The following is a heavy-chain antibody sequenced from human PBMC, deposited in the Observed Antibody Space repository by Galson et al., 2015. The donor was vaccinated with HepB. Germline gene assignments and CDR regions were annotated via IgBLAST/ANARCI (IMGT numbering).Heavy chain of an antibody. Sequence: QSGAEVKKPGESLKISCKGSGYSFTSYWIGWVRQMPGKGLEWMGIIYPGDSDTRYSPSFQGQVTISADKSISTAYMELSRLRSDDTAVYYCATWLLGIFGGNWFDPWGQGTLVTVSS. CDR1: GYSFTSYW. CDR2: IYPGDSDT. CDR3: ATWLLGIFGGNWFDP. J-gene: IGHJ5*02. V-gene: IGHV5-51*01. D-gene: IGHD3-3*01.